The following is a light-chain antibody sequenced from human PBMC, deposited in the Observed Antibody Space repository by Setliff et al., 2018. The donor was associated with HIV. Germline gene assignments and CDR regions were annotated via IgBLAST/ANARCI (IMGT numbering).Light chain of an antibody. CDR3: QVWDSSSDHYF. CDR2: DDS. Sequence: SYELTQPPSVSVAPGQTARITCGGNRIGGKSVHWYHQKPGQAPMLVVYDDSDRPSGIPDRFSGSNSGNTATLTISGVEAGDEADYYCQVWDSSSDHYFFGTGTKVTVL. CDR1: RIGGKS. J-gene: IGLJ1*01. V-gene: IGLV3-21*02.